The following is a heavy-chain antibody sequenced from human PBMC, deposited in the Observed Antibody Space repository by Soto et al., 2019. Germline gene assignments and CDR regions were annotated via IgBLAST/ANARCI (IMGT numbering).Heavy chain of an antibody. J-gene: IGHJ4*02. D-gene: IGHD2-21*02. CDR1: GFTVSSNY. CDR3: ARVGVVVTALYYFDY. CDR2: IYSGGST. Sequence: GSLRLSCAASGFTVSSNYMSWVRQAPGKGLEWVSVIYSGGSTYYADSVKGRFTISRDNSKNTLYLQMNSLRAEDTAVYYCARVGVVVTALYYFDYWGQGTLVTVSS. V-gene: IGHV3-53*01.